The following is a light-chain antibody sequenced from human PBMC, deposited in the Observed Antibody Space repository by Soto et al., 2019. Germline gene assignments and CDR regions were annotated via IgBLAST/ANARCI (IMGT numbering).Light chain of an antibody. CDR3: QHYGTSPFT. V-gene: IGKV3-20*01. Sequence: ELVLTQSPGTLSLSPGERATLSCRASQSIASSYLAWYQQRPGQAPRLLVSVTSTRATGIPDRFGGSGSGTDFSLTITRLEPEDVAVYYCQHYGTSPFTFGPGTKVHIK. J-gene: IGKJ3*01. CDR2: VTS. CDR1: QSIASSY.